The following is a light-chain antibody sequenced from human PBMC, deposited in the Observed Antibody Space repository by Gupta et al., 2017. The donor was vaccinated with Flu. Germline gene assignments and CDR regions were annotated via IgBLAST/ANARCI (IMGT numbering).Light chain of an antibody. Sequence: ISCRSCQRLVHSDGNIALHWLQPRPGQTPRSLIYKVSNRDFGVPDRFSGSGSGSEFTLTIRRVEADEVGFYYRMQGTHRPPEFGQGTKVEI. CDR2: KVS. J-gene: IGKJ1*01. CDR1: QRLVHSDGNIA. V-gene: IGKV2-30*02. CDR3: MQGTHRPPE.